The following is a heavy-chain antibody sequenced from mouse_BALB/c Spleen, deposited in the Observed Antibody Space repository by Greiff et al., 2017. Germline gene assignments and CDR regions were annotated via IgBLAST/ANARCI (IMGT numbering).Heavy chain of an antibody. CDR1: GFSLTSYG. J-gene: IGHJ2*01. V-gene: IGHV2-9*02. CDR3: ARDALLLRLRGYFDY. D-gene: IGHD1-2*01. Sequence: QVQLKESGPGLVAPSQSLSITCTVSGFSLTSYGVHWVRQPPGKGLEWLGVIWAGGSTNYNSALMSRLSISKDNSKSQVFLKMNSLQTDDTAMYYCARDALLLRLRGYFDYWGQGTTLTVSS. CDR2: IWAGGST.